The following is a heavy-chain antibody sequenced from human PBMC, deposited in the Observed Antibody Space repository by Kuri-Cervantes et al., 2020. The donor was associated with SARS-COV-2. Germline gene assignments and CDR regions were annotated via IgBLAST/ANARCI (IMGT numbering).Heavy chain of an antibody. CDR2: INWNGGST. Sequence: GESLKISCEVSGFLFSASAIHWVRQAPGKGLEWVSGINWNGGSTGYADSVKGRFTISRDNAKNSLYLQMNSLRAEDTAVYYCARVADTLVSYGTDALDIWGQGTMVTVSS. V-gene: IGHV3-20*04. CDR1: GFLFSASA. D-gene: IGHD3-16*01. J-gene: IGHJ3*02. CDR3: ARVADTLVSYGTDALDI.